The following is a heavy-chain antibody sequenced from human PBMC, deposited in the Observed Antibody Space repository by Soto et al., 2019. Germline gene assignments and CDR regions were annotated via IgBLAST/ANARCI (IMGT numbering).Heavy chain of an antibody. D-gene: IGHD6-6*01. Sequence: QGTLEESGPTLVKPTQTLTLTCSFSGFSLSTSGVGVGWIRQSPGKALEWLALIYWSGDEHYRPSLKSRLSIIKDTSKNHVVLIMTDMDPVDTATYYCARGLATLPVFAFDIWGQGTMVTVSS. V-gene: IGHV2-5*01. CDR3: ARGLATLPVFAFDI. J-gene: IGHJ3*02. CDR1: GFSLSTSGVG. CDR2: IYWSGDE.